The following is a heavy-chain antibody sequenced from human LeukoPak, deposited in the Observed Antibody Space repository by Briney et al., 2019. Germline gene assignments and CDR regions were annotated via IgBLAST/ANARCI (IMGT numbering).Heavy chain of an antibody. Sequence: SETLSLTCTISGGSISSYYWSWIRQPPGKGLEWIGYIYYSGSTNYNPSLKSRVTISVDTSKNQFSLKLSSVTAADTAVYYCARGYYYYMDVWGKGTTVTVSS. V-gene: IGHV4-59*01. CDR2: IYYSGST. CDR3: ARGYYYYMDV. J-gene: IGHJ6*03. CDR1: GGSISSYY.